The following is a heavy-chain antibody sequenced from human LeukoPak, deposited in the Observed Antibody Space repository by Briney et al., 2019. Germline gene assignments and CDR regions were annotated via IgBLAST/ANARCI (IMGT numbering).Heavy chain of an antibody. Sequence: SGGSLRLSCAASGFTFSSYGMNWVRQAPGKGLEWVSYIDTGISTIYYADSVKGRFTVSRDNSKNTLYLQMNSLRAEDTAVYYCARSMAAADYWGQGTLVTVSS. D-gene: IGHD6-13*01. CDR1: GFTFSSYG. CDR2: IDTGISTI. V-gene: IGHV3-48*01. CDR3: ARSMAAADY. J-gene: IGHJ4*02.